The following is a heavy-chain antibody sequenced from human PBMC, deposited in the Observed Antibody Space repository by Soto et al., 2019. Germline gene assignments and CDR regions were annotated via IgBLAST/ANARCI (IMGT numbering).Heavy chain of an antibody. CDR1: GFSFRNYA. Sequence: QMHLMESGGGVVQPGRSLRLSCAASGFSFRNYAMHWVRQAPGKGLEWVATTSHDGRGLYYGDAMGGRFTISRDNSKSTVYLQVNSLRIEDTAVYSCARDLSMGGFDPWGQGTLVTVSS. V-gene: IGHV3-30*03. J-gene: IGHJ5*02. CDR2: TSHDGRGL. CDR3: ARDLSMGGFDP. D-gene: IGHD3-16*01.